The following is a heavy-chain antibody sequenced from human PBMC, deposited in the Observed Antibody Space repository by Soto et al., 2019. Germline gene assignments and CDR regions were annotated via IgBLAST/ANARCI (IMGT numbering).Heavy chain of an antibody. CDR1: GGSISSGDYY. V-gene: IGHV4-61*08. CDR2: IHHDGST. D-gene: IGHD3-22*01. J-gene: IGHJ4*02. CDR3: ARVPNCDSSGCYSYFDL. Sequence: SETLSLTCTVSGGSISSGDYYWSWIRQPPGKGLEWIGEIHHDGSTNYNPSLKSRVIISVDKYKNQFSLKVNSVTAADTAVYYCARVPNCDSSGCYSYFDLWGQGALVTVSS.